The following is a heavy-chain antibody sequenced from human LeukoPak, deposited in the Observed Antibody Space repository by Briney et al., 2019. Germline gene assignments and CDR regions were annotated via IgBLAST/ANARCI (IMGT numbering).Heavy chain of an antibody. Sequence: GGSLRLSCAASGFTVSSNYMSWVRQAPGKGLEWVSAISGSGGSTYYADSVKGRFTISRDNSKNTLYLQMNSLRAEDTAVYYCARDWSSGWSAANWGQGTLVTVSS. CDR2: ISGSGGST. CDR1: GFTVSSNY. V-gene: IGHV3-23*01. J-gene: IGHJ4*02. D-gene: IGHD6-13*01. CDR3: ARDWSSGWSAAN.